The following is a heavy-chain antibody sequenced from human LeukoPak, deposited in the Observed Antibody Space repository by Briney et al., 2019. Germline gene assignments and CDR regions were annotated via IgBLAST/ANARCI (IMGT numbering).Heavy chain of an antibody. Sequence: ETLSLTCTVSGGSISSGSYYWGWIRQPPGKGLEWIGSIYYSGSTYYNPSLKSRVTISVDTSKNQFSLKLSSVTAADTAVYYCAREGTYYYGSGAIDYWGQGTLVTVSS. CDR3: AREGTYYYGSGAIDY. J-gene: IGHJ4*02. D-gene: IGHD3-10*01. CDR1: GGSISSGSYY. CDR2: IYYSGST. V-gene: IGHV4-39*02.